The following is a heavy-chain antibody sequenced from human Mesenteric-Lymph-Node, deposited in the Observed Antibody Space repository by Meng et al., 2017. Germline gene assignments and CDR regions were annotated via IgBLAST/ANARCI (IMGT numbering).Heavy chain of an antibody. CDR3: ARGPTTYFDY. Sequence: QVQLQESGPGLVRPSETLSLTCTVSGGSVNSNSYYWSWIRQPPGKRLEWIGYIYYSGSTNYNPSLNSRVTISVDLSKNQFSLKLTSVTAADTAVYYCARGPTTYFDYWGQGTLVTVSS. J-gene: IGHJ4*02. D-gene: IGHD4-17*01. V-gene: IGHV4-61*01. CDR2: IYYSGST. CDR1: GGSVNSNSYY.